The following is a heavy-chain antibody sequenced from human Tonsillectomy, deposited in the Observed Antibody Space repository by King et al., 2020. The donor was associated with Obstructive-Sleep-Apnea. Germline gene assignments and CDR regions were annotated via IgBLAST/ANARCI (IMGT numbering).Heavy chain of an antibody. Sequence: VQLQESGPGLVKPSETLSLTCSVSGGSISTYYWSWIRQPPGKGLEWIGYIFYSGTTNYNPSLKSRVTMSVDTSKNQFSLKLSSVTAADTAVYYCARGVNWNDGRFDYWGQGTLVTVSS. CDR2: IFYSGTT. J-gene: IGHJ4*02. CDR1: GGSISTYY. V-gene: IGHV4-59*08. D-gene: IGHD1-20*01. CDR3: ARGVNWNDGRFDY.